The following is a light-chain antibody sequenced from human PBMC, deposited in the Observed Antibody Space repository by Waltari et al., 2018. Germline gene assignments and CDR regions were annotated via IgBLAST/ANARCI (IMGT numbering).Light chain of an antibody. J-gene: IGLJ3*02. CDR1: SSAIGDYL. Sequence: QSALTQPASVSGSPGQPITISCPGISSAIGDYLVSWYHHHPGKAPKLMIYEVGSRPPGVSNRFSGSKSGNTASLTISGLQAEDEADYYCLSYTTSDILGVFGGGTKLTVL. CDR3: LSYTTSDILGV. CDR2: EVG. V-gene: IGLV2-14*01.